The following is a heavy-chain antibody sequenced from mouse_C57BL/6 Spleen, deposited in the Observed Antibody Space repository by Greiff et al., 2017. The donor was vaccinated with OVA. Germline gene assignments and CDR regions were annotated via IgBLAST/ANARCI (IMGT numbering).Heavy chain of an antibody. CDR1: GYTFTSYW. J-gene: IGHJ2*01. D-gene: IGHD1-1*01. CDR3: ARYPYYYGSNSYYFDY. Sequence: VQLQQPGPELVKPGASVKLSCKASGYTFTSYWMHWVKQRPGQGLEWIGNINPSTGGTNYNEKFKSKATLTVGKSSSTAYMQPGSLTCKDSTVYYCARYPYYYGSNSYYFDYWGQGTTLTVSA. V-gene: IGHV1-53*01. CDR2: INPSTGGT.